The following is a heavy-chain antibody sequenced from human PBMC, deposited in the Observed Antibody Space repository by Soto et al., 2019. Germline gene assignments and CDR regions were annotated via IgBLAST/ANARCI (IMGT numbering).Heavy chain of an antibody. Sequence: GASVKVSCKASGYTFTGYYMHWVRQAPGQGLEWMGWINPNSGGTNYAQKFQGWVTMTRDTSISTAYMELSRLRSDDTAVYYCARARVTASNWFDPWGQGTLVTV. D-gene: IGHD2-21*02. CDR3: ARARVTASNWFDP. V-gene: IGHV1-2*04. J-gene: IGHJ5*02. CDR1: GYTFTGYY. CDR2: INPNSGGT.